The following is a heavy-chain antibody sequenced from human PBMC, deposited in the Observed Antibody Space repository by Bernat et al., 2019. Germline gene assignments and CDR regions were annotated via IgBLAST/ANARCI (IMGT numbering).Heavy chain of an antibody. Sequence: EVQLLESGGDLVQPGESPRLSCAASGFTFSNYALTWVRQAPGKGLEWVSAISGSGDKIDYTDSVKGRFTISRDNSKTTLYLQMNSLRAEDTAVYYCARDDAVGGGYLDLWGRGTLVTVSS. CDR1: GFTFSNYA. V-gene: IGHV3-23*01. D-gene: IGHD6-19*01. CDR2: ISGSGDKI. J-gene: IGHJ2*01. CDR3: ARDDAVGGGYLDL.